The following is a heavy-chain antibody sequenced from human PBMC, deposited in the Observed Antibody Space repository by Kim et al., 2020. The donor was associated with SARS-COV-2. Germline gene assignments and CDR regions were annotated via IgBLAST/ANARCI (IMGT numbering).Heavy chain of an antibody. CDR3: TTEYSTAVAIRVDYYYGMDV. Sequence: GGSLRHSCAASGFTFSNAWMSWVRQAPGKGLEWVGRIKSKTDGGTTDYAAPVKGRFTISRDDSKNTLYLQMNSLKTEDTAVYYCTTEYSTAVAIRVDYYYGMDVWGQGTTVTVSS. D-gene: IGHD6-19*01. V-gene: IGHV3-15*01. CDR2: IKSKTDGGTT. CDR1: GFTFSNAW. J-gene: IGHJ6*02.